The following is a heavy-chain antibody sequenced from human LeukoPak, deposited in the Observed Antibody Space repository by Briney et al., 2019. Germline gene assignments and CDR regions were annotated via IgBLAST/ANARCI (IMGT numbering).Heavy chain of an antibody. CDR1: GFTFSSYT. J-gene: IGHJ4*02. V-gene: IGHV3-23*01. CDR2: ITTSDGNT. CDR3: SKDGGLWVSAHWGDS. D-gene: IGHD7-27*01. Sequence: GGSLRLSCAASGFTFSSYTMSWVRQAPGKGLEWVSTITTSDGNTYYADSVKGRFTVSRDNSKNTLFLQMNSLRAEDTAVYYCSKDGGLWVSAHWGDSWGRGTLVTVSS.